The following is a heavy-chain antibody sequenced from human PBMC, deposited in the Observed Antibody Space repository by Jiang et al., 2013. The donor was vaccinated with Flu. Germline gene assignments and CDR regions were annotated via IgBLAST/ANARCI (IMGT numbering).Heavy chain of an antibody. D-gene: IGHD3-10*01. J-gene: IGHJ6*02. CDR3: ARDRVTMVRGVTYYYYYGMDV. V-gene: IGHV3-33*05. CDR2: ISYDGSNK. Sequence: WVRQAPGKGLEWVAVISYDGSNKYYADSVKGRFTISRDNSKNTLYLQMNSLRAEDTAVYYCARDRVTMVRGVTYYYYYGMDVWGQGTTVTVSS.